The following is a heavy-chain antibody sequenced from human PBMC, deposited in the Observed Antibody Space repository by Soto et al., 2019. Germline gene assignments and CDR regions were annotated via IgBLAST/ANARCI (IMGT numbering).Heavy chain of an antibody. D-gene: IGHD3-10*01. CDR3: ARDRITMVRGVISSFGY. Sequence: QVQLVQSGSELKKPGASVKVSCKASGYTFTSYAMNWVRQAPGQGLEWMGWINTNTGNPTYVQGFTGRFVFSLDTSGSTAYLQICSLKAEDTAVYYCARDRITMVRGVISSFGYWGQGTLVTVSS. V-gene: IGHV7-4-1*01. CDR1: GYTFTSYA. J-gene: IGHJ4*02. CDR2: INTNTGNP.